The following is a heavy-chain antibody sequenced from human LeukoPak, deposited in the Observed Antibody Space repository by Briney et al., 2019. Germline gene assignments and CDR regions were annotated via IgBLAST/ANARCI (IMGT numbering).Heavy chain of an antibody. CDR2: ISRSGSTI. CDR1: GFTFSSYE. D-gene: IGHD1-26*01. J-gene: IGHJ3*02. Sequence: PGGSLRLSCAASGFTFSSYEMNWVRQAPGKGLEWVSYISRSGSTIYYADSVKGRFTISRDNAKNSLYLQMNSLRAEDTAVYYCARGGSYLSAFDIWGQGTMVTVPS. V-gene: IGHV3-48*03. CDR3: ARGGSYLSAFDI.